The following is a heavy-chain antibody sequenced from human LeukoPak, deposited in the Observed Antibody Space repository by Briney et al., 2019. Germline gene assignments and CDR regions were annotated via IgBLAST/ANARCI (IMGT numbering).Heavy chain of an antibody. CDR1: GGSISNSSYY. CDR3: ARHRGYCSSTSCHPFDY. CDR2: IYYTGLA. J-gene: IGHJ4*02. D-gene: IGHD2-2*01. Sequence: PETLSLTCTVSGGSISNSSYYWGWIRQPPGKGLEWVGSIYYTGLAYYNPSLESRVTISGDTSKNQFSLKLSSMTAADTAVYYCARHRGYCSSTSCHPFDYWGQGTLVTVSS. V-gene: IGHV4-39*01.